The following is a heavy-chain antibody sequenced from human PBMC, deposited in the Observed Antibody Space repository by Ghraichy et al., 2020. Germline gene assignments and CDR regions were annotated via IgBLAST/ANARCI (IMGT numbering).Heavy chain of an antibody. CDR1: GFVFDDYA. CDR3: AKDPHKNSWWRIDY. Sequence: LSLTCAASGFVFDDYAMHWVRQAPGKGLEWVSLISGDGDNIYYADSVKGRFTISRDNRKKSLYLQLNSLTTEDTALYYCAKDPHKNSWWRIDYWGQGALVTVSS. J-gene: IGHJ4*02. CDR2: ISGDGDNI. D-gene: IGHD2-15*01. V-gene: IGHV3-43*02.